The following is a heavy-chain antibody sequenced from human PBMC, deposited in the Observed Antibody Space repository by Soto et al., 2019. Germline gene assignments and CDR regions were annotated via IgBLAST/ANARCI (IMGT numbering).Heavy chain of an antibody. CDR3: ARVPGDSSSWYRRYYGMDV. V-gene: IGHV1-69*13. CDR1: GGTFSSYA. CDR2: IIPIFGTA. D-gene: IGHD6-13*01. Sequence: ASVKVSCKASGGTFSSYAISWVRQAPGQGLEWMGGIIPIFGTANYAQKFQGRVTITADESTSTAYMELSSLRSEDTAVYYCARVPGDSSSWYRRYYGMDVWGQGTTVTVSS. J-gene: IGHJ6*02.